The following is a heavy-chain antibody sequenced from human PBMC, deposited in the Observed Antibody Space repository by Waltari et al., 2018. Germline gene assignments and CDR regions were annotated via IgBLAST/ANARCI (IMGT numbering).Heavy chain of an antibody. V-gene: IGHV1-8*03. J-gene: IGHJ3*02. Sequence: QVQLEQSGAEMVKPGASARVSCKASGYSLRRCDLSWVRQAPGQGLEWMGWMNTNSGNTGYAEKFQGRVTITRNTSINTAYMDLSGLRSEDTAVYYCARGSGDLDIWGQGTMVTVSS. CDR2: MNTNSGNT. CDR3: ARGSGDLDI. D-gene: IGHD2-21*01. CDR1: GYSLRRCD.